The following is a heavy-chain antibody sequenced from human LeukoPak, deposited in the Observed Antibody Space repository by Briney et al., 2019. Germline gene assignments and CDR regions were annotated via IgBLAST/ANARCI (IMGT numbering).Heavy chain of an antibody. CDR2: INHSGST. D-gene: IGHD6-19*01. J-gene: IGHJ4*02. CDR1: GGSFSGYY. V-gene: IGHV4-34*01. Sequence: SETLSLTCAVYGGSFSGYYWSWIRQPPGKGLEWIGEINHSGSTNYNPSLKSRVTIPVDTPKNQFSLKLSSVTAADTAVYYCARGAFPSIAVAYYWGQGTLVTVSS. CDR3: ARGAFPSIAVAYY.